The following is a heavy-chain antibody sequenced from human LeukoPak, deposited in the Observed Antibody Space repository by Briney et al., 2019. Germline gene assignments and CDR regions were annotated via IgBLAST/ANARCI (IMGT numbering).Heavy chain of an antibody. Sequence: GGSLRLSCAASGFTFSSYSINWVRQAPGKGLEWVSYIRSDTSTKYYADSVKGRFTISRDNSKNTLYLQMNSLRAEDTAVYYCAKGSGYDTDFDYWGQGTLVSVSS. CDR1: GFTFSSYS. CDR2: IRSDTSTK. CDR3: AKGSGYDTDFDY. J-gene: IGHJ4*02. V-gene: IGHV3-48*01. D-gene: IGHD5-12*01.